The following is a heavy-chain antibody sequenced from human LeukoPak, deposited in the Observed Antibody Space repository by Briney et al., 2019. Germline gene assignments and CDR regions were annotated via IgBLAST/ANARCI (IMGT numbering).Heavy chain of an antibody. CDR2: ISYSGGT. V-gene: IGHV4-39*07. Sequence: SETLSLTCTVSGGSISSSDFYWGWIRQPPGKGLEWIGVISYSGGTSYNPSLKSRVTISVDTSKNQISLKLSSVTAADTAVYYCARGVAAACIDYWGQGTLVTVSS. CDR1: GGSISSSDFY. CDR3: ARGVAAACIDY. D-gene: IGHD6-13*01. J-gene: IGHJ4*02.